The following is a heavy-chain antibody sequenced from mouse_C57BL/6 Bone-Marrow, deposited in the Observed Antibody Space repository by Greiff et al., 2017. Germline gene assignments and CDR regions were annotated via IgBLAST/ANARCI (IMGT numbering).Heavy chain of an antibody. CDR3: ARNGITTGLDY. Sequence: VMLVESGPGLVQPSQSLSITCTVSGFSLTSYGVHWVRQSPGKGLEWLGVIWSGGSTDYNAAFISRLSISKDNSKSQVFFKMSSLQADDTAIYYCARNGITTGLDYWGQGTTLTVSS. J-gene: IGHJ2*01. CDR1: GFSLTSYG. CDR2: IWSGGST. D-gene: IGHD1-1*01. V-gene: IGHV2-2*01.